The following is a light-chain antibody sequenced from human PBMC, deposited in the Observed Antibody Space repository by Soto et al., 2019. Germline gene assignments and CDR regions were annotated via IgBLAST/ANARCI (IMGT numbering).Light chain of an antibody. CDR2: DAS. CDR1: QAIKNF. CDR3: HQSGNLPLT. J-gene: IGKJ5*01. V-gene: IGKV1-33*01. Sequence: DFQMTQSPSSLSASVGDRVTITCRATQAIKNFLNWYQQKPGRAPKLLISDASTLQRGVPSRFCGSGSGTHFTFVISSLQPEDVGTYYFHQSGNLPLTFGQGTRLDIK.